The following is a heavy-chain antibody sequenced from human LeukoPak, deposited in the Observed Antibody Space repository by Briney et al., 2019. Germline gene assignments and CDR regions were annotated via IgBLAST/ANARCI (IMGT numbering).Heavy chain of an antibody. D-gene: IGHD3-16*01. CDR1: GYIFSYYL. CDR2: IDPASGIT. V-gene: IGHV1-2*02. J-gene: IGHJ4*02. Sequence: ASVKVSCKASGYIFSYYLIHWVRQAPGRGLECLGWIDPASGITNQPQKFQGRITVTRDTSASTVYMDLTGLTTDDTALYYCARVGAPGGLRPYHYYYWGQGTLVTVSS. CDR3: ARVGAPGGLRPYHYYY.